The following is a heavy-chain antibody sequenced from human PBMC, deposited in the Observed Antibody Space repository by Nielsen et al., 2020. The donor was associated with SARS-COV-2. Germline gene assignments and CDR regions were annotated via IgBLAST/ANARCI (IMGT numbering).Heavy chain of an antibody. Sequence: GESLKISCAASGFTFSSYSMNWVHQAPGKGLEWVSSISSSSSYIYYADSVKGRFTISRDNAKNSLYLQMNSLRAEDTAVYYCARAEYYYDSSGYPVGAFDIWGQGTMVTVSS. D-gene: IGHD3-22*01. CDR2: ISSSSSYI. CDR3: ARAEYYYDSSGYPVGAFDI. V-gene: IGHV3-21*01. J-gene: IGHJ3*02. CDR1: GFTFSSYS.